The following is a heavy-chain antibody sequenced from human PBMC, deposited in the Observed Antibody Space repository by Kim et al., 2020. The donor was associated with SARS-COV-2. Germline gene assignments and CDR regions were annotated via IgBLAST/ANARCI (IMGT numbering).Heavy chain of an antibody. V-gene: IGHV1-69*13. Sequence: SVKVSCKASGGTFSSYAISWVRQAPGQGLEWMGGIIPIFGTANYAQKFQGRVTITADESTSTAYMELSSLRSEDTAVYYCARDPPDYYDSSGQNWFDPWGQGTLVTVSS. CDR1: GGTFSSYA. J-gene: IGHJ5*02. CDR2: IIPIFGTA. D-gene: IGHD3-22*01. CDR3: ARDPPDYYDSSGQNWFDP.